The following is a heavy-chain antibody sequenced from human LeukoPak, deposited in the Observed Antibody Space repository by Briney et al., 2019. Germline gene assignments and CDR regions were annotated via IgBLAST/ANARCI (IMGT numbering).Heavy chain of an antibody. V-gene: IGHV4-34*01. D-gene: IGHD3-22*01. CDR3: ARIKYYYDSSGYHY. J-gene: IGHJ4*02. Sequence: SETLSLTCAVYGGSFSGYYWSWIRQPPGKGLEWIGEINHSGSTNYDPSLKSRVTISVDTSKNQFSLKLSSVTAADTAVYYCARIKYYYDSSGYHYWGQGTLVTVSS. CDR1: GGSFSGYY. CDR2: INHSGST.